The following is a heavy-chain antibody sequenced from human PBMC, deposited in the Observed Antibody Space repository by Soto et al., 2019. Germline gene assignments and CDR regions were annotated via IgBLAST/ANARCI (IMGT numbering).Heavy chain of an antibody. J-gene: IGHJ5*02. Sequence: ASVKVSCTASGSTFVNFDISWVRQAAGQGVEWLGWMNPGSGKTGYASKFQGRVAMTRDASTGTSHLEVSSLTSDDTAVYYCARMASAGTLNWFDPWGQGTLVTVSS. CDR3: ARMASAGTLNWFDP. CDR1: GSTFVNFD. D-gene: IGHD1-26*01. CDR2: MNPGSGKT. V-gene: IGHV1-8*02.